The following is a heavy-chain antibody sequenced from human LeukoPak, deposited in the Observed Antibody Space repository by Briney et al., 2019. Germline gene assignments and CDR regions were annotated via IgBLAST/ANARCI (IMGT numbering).Heavy chain of an antibody. D-gene: IGHD6-13*01. CDR3: ARAYPSIAAAGTPRGGFDP. CDR1: GGTFTSYA. J-gene: IGHJ5*02. V-gene: IGHV1-2*06. Sequence: GASVKVSCKTSGGTFTSYAITWVRQAPGQGLEWMGRINPSSGGTNYAQKFQGRVTMTRDTSISTAYMELSRLRSDDTAVYYCARAYPSIAAAGTPRGGFDPWGQGTLVTVSS. CDR2: INPSSGGT.